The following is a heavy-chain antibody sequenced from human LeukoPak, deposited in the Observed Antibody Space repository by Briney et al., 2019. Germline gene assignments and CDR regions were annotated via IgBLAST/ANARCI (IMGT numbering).Heavy chain of an antibody. Sequence: SETLSLTCTVSGGSISSGDYYWSWIRQPPGKGLEWIGEINHSGSTNYNPSLKSRVTISVDTSKNQFSLKLSSVTAADTAVYYCAREYCSSTSCPTFQHWGQGTLVTASS. D-gene: IGHD2-2*01. CDR2: INHSGST. V-gene: IGHV4-39*07. CDR1: GGSISSGDYY. CDR3: AREYCSSTSCPTFQH. J-gene: IGHJ1*01.